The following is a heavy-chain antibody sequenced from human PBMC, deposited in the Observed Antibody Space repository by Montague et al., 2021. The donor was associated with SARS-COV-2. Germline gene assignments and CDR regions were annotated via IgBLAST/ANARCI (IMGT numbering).Heavy chain of an antibody. D-gene: IGHD1-26*01. Sequence: CAISGDSVSSNSATWHWIRQSPSRGLEWLGRTYYRSRWSNDYAVSVRSRIIINPDTSTNQFSLQLSSVTPVDTVVYFCARERWAVGVSFDYWGQGTLVTVSS. CDR1: GDSVSSNSAT. V-gene: IGHV6-1*01. J-gene: IGHJ4*02. CDR3: ARERWAVGVSFDY. CDR2: TYYRSRWSN.